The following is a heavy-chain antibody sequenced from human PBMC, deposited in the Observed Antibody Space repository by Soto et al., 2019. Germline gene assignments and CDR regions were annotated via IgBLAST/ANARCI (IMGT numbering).Heavy chain of an antibody. J-gene: IGHJ6*02. CDR1: GGTFSSYA. Sequence: QVQLVQSGAEVKKPGSSVKVSCKASGGTFSSYAISWVRRAPGQGLEWMGGIIPIFGTANYAQKFQGRVTITADESTSTAYMELSSLRSEDTAVYYCARDRGYCSGGSCYSGVGSGMDVWGQGTTVTVSS. D-gene: IGHD2-15*01. CDR2: IIPIFGTA. CDR3: ARDRGYCSGGSCYSGVGSGMDV. V-gene: IGHV1-69*01.